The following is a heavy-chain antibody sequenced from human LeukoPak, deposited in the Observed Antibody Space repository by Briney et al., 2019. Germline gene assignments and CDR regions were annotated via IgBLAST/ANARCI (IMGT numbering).Heavy chain of an antibody. D-gene: IGHD3-10*01. V-gene: IGHV1-58*02. CDR3: AGTPWFGELTLDY. CDR2: IVVGGGNT. CDR1: GFTFTSST. J-gene: IGHJ4*02. Sequence: RASVKVSCAASGFTFTSSTIQWVRQARGQRLEWIGWIVVGGGNTNYAQKFQERVIITRDMSTTTVYMELSSLRSEDTAVYYCAGTPWFGELTLDYWGQGTLVTVSS.